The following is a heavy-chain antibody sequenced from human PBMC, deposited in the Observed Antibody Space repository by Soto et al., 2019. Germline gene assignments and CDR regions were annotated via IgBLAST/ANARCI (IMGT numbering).Heavy chain of an antibody. D-gene: IGHD1-1*01. J-gene: IGHJ4*02. Sequence: ASVKVSCKASGYTFTSYDIYWVRQATGQGLEWMGWMNPNTGNSGYAQKFQGRVTMTSDTSISTAHMELSSLRSEDTAVYYCARRAETNGWNGFGADKYYFDFWGQGTLVTAPQ. CDR3: ARRAETNGWNGFGADKYYFDF. CDR2: MNPNTGNS. CDR1: GYTFTSYD. V-gene: IGHV1-8*01.